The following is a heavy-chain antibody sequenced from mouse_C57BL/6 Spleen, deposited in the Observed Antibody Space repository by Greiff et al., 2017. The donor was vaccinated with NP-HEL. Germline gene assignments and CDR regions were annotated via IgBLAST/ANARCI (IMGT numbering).Heavy chain of an antibody. CDR1: GYSFTGYF. J-gene: IGHJ3*01. D-gene: IGHD2-2*01. CDR2: INPYNGDT. Sequence: EVQLQESGPELVKPGDSVKISCKASGYSFTGYFMNWVMQSHGKSLEWIGRINPYNGDTFYNQKFKGKATLTVDKSSSTAHMELRSLTSEDSAVYYCASGGYDGAYWGQGTLVTVSA. CDR3: ASGGYDGAY. V-gene: IGHV1-20*01.